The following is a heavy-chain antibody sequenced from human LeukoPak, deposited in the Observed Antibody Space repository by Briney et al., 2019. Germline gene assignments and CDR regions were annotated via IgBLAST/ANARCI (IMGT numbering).Heavy chain of an antibody. Sequence: GGSLRLCCAASGFTVSSNYMSWVRQAPGKGLEWVSVIYSGGSTYYADSVKGRFTISRHNSKNTLYLQMNSLRAEDTAVYYCARVSPRYGDYRHAFDIWGQGTMVTVSS. CDR1: GFTVSSNY. D-gene: IGHD4-17*01. V-gene: IGHV3-53*04. CDR3: ARVSPRYGDYRHAFDI. CDR2: IYSGGST. J-gene: IGHJ3*02.